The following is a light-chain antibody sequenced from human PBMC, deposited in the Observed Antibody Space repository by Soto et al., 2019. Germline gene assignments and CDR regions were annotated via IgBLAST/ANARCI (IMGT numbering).Light chain of an antibody. CDR2: AAS. CDR1: QSVTSS. Sequence: DIQMTQSPSSLSASVGDRVTITCRASQSVTSSLAWYQQKPGKAPRLLIYAASSLQSGVPSRFSGSGSGTDFPLTISSLQPEDFATYYCQHSYNTPPTFGQGTKLEIK. V-gene: IGKV1-39*01. J-gene: IGKJ2*01. CDR3: QHSYNTPPT.